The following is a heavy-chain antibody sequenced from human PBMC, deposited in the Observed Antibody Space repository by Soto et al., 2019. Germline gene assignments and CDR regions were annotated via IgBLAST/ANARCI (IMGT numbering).Heavy chain of an antibody. D-gene: IGHD4-17*01. CDR2: IIPKSGGT. V-gene: IGHV1-2*02. J-gene: IGHJ4*02. CDR3: ARGTTVLEY. Sequence: ASVKVSCKASGYIFTDFYMHWVRQAPGQGLEWMGWIIPKSGGTEYAQKFQGRVTMTRDTSISTAYMELTRLTSDDTAVYYCARGTTVLEYWGQGKMVTFXS. CDR1: GYIFTDFY.